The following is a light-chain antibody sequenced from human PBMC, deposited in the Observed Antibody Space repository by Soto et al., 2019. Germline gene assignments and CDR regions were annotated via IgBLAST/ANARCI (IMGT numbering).Light chain of an antibody. CDR1: QSVSDMY. CDR3: QHYGTSAL. Sequence: EIVLTQSPGTLSLSPGERATLSCRASQSVSDMYLAWYQQKPGQAPRLLIHASNRATGIPCTFSGSGCGTDFTLTIGRLGPDGFVVYYCQHYGTSALFGPGTKVEIK. CDR2: AS. J-gene: IGKJ3*01. V-gene: IGKV3-20*01.